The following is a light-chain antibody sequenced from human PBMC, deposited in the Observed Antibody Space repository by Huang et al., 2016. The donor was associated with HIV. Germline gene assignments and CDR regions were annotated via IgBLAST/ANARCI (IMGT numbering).Light chain of an antibody. CDR3: HQYYDTPQT. CDR2: WAS. J-gene: IGKJ1*01. Sequence: IVVTQSPDSLALSLGGRAAINCTASQSVLKTSNNKNCLSWYQLKPGQPPKLLIYWASTRESGVPDRFSGSGSGTHFTLTIASLQAEDVAVYYCHQYYDTPQTFGQGTKVEVK. CDR1: QSVLKTSNNKNC. V-gene: IGKV4-1*01.